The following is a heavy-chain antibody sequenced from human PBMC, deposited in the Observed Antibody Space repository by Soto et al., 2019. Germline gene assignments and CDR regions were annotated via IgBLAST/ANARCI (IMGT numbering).Heavy chain of an antibody. V-gene: IGHV3-21*06. J-gene: IGHJ3*02. CDR2: ISSSSNYI. CDR1: GFTFSDYT. D-gene: IGHD5-12*01. Sequence: LRLSCATSGFTFSDYTMNWVRQTPGKGLEWVASISSSSNYIYYVDSVKGRFTISRDNVKSLLHLQMNSLRAEDTAVYYCAKEKSVMYSGYDAFDTWGRGTMVTVSS. CDR3: AKEKSVMYSGYDAFDT.